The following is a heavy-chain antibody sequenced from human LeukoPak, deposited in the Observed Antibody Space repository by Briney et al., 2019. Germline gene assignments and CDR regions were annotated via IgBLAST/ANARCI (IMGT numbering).Heavy chain of an antibody. J-gene: IGHJ6*02. Sequence: GGSLRLSCAASGLTFSTSAMSWVRQAPGKGQEWVSSISGSGGIAYYADSVKGRFTISRDNSNNTLSLQMSGLRVEDTAVYYCAKDGCPSCYFVYYYYGMDVWGQGTTVTVSS. D-gene: IGHD2-2*01. CDR2: ISGSGGIA. V-gene: IGHV3-23*01. CDR3: AKDGCPSCYFVYYYYGMDV. CDR1: GLTFSTSA.